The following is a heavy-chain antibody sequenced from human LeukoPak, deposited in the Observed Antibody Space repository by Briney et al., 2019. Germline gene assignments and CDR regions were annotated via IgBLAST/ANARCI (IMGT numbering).Heavy chain of an antibody. V-gene: IGHV3-30-3*01. Sequence: GGSLRLSCAASGFTFSSYAMHWVRQAPGKGLERVAVISYDGSNKYYADSVKGRFSISRDNSKNTLYLQMNSLRAEDTAVYYCARDHGGNSDFDYWGQGTLVTVSS. CDR2: ISYDGSNK. J-gene: IGHJ4*02. CDR3: ARDHGGNSDFDY. CDR1: GFTFSSYA. D-gene: IGHD4-23*01.